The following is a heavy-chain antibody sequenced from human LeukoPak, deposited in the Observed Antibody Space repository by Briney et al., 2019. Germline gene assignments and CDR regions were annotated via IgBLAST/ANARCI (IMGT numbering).Heavy chain of an antibody. J-gene: IGHJ4*02. D-gene: IGHD5-18*01. CDR3: ARDKGYAVDY. Sequence: PGGSLRLSCAASAFTFSSYWMHWVRQAPGKGLVWVSCLNGDGSSKSYADSVKGRFTISRDNAKNTLYLQMNSLRAEDTAVYYCARDKGYAVDYWGLGTLVTVSS. CDR2: LNGDGSSK. V-gene: IGHV3-74*01. CDR1: AFTFSSYW.